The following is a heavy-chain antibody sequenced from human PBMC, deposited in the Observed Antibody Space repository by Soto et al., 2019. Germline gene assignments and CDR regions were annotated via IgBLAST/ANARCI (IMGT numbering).Heavy chain of an antibody. J-gene: IGHJ6*02. CDR2: IWYDGSNK. D-gene: IGHD5-18*01. Sequence: GGSLRLSCAASGFTFSSYGMHWVRQAPGKGLEWVAVIWYDGSNKYYADSVKGRFTISRDNSKNTLYLQMNSLRAEDTAVYYCARDFSGPVNGGYSYGPTPIYYGMDVWGQGTTVTVSS. V-gene: IGHV3-33*01. CDR3: ARDFSGPVNGGYSYGPTPIYYGMDV. CDR1: GFTFSSYG.